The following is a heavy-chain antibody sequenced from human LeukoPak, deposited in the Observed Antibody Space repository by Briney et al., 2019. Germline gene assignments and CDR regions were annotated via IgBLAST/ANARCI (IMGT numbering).Heavy chain of an antibody. CDR2: MYLSGTT. CDR3: TGLVGRYSSGLYYYYFDY. J-gene: IGHJ4*02. V-gene: IGHV4-4*02. Sequence: SETLSLTCTVSGDSINSLDLWSWVRQPPGKGLEWIGEMYLSGTTHSNPSVKSRVTISIDKSKNQFFLNLSSVTAADTAVYYCTGLVGRYSSGLYYYYFDYWGQGTLVTVSS. D-gene: IGHD3-22*01. CDR1: GDSINSLDL.